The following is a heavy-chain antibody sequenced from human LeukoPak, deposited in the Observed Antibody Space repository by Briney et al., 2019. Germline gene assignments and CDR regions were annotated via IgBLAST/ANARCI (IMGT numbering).Heavy chain of an antibody. Sequence: GGSLRLSCAASGFTFSSYGMHWVRQAPGKGPEWVAVISYDGSNKYYADSVKGRFTISRDNSKNTLYLQMNSLRAEDTAVYYCAKVSGCSGGSCYPLNYGMDVWGQGTTVTVSS. CDR3: AKVSGCSGGSCYPLNYGMDV. D-gene: IGHD2-15*01. V-gene: IGHV3-30*18. J-gene: IGHJ6*02. CDR2: ISYDGSNK. CDR1: GFTFSSYG.